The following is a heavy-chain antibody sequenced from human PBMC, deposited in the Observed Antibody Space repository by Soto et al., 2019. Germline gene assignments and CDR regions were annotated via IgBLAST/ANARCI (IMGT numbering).Heavy chain of an antibody. V-gene: IGHV4-4*02. CDR2: IYHSGST. J-gene: IGHJ4*02. Sequence: QVQLQESGPGLVKPSGTLSLTCAVSGGSISSSNWWSWVRQPPGKGLEWIGEIYHSGSTNYNPSPKRRVTISVDKSKNQFSVKPSSVTAADPAVDYCARDLAVAEYYFDYWGQGTLVTVSS. CDR3: ARDLAVAEYYFDY. D-gene: IGHD6-19*01. CDR1: GGSISSSNW.